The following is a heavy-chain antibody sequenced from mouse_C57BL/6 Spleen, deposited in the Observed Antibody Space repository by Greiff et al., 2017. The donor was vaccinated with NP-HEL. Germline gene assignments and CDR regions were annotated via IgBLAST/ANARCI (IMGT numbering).Heavy chain of an antibody. CDR2: IDPEDGET. D-gene: IGHD3-2*02. Sequence: EVQLQQSGAELVKPGASVKLSCTASGFNIKDYYMHWVKQRTEQGLEWIGRIDPEDGETKYVPKFQGKATITADTSSNTAYLQLSSLTSEDTAVYYCALDSSGYESYWGQGTTLTVSS. J-gene: IGHJ2*01. CDR1: GFNIKDYY. V-gene: IGHV14-2*01. CDR3: ALDSSGYESY.